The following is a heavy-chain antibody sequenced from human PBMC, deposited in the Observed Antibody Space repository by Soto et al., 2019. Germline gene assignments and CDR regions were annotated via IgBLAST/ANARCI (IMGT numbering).Heavy chain of an antibody. D-gene: IGHD3-3*02. CDR1: GGSIRSGGDC. Sequence: PSETLSLTCTVSGGSIRSGGDCWSWIRQHPGKGLEWIGYIYYSGSTYYNPSLKSRVTISVDTSKNQFSLKLSSVTAADTAVYYCARWTVPRIFLAFDIWGQGTMVTVSS. J-gene: IGHJ3*02. CDR3: ARWTVPRIFLAFDI. CDR2: IYYSGST. V-gene: IGHV4-31*03.